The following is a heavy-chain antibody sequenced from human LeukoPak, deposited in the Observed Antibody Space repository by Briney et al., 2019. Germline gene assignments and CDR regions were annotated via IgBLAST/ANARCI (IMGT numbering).Heavy chain of an antibody. CDR2: INPTSGGT. V-gene: IGHV1-2*02. CDR3: ARGDLGGAY. J-gene: IGHJ4*02. CDR1: VYRFIGYY. D-gene: IGHD3-16*01. Sequence: ASVKVSCKASVYRFIGYYIHWVRQAPGQGLEWMGWINPTSGGTNYTQKFQGRVTMTRDTSISTAYMELSRLRFDDTAVYYCARGDLGGAYWGQGTLVTVSS.